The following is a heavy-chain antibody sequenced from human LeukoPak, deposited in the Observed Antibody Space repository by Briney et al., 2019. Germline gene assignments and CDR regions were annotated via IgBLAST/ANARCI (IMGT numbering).Heavy chain of an antibody. CDR3: ARDRRDWNYLSRWFDP. CDR1: GFTFSSYA. D-gene: IGHD1-7*01. J-gene: IGHJ5*02. V-gene: IGHV3-30-3*01. CDR2: ISYDGSNK. Sequence: GRSLRLSCAASGFTFSSYAMHWVRQAPGKGLEWVAVISYDGSNKYYADSGKGRFTISRDNSKNTLYLQMNSLRAEDTAVYYCARDRRDWNYLSRWFDPWGQGTLVTVSS.